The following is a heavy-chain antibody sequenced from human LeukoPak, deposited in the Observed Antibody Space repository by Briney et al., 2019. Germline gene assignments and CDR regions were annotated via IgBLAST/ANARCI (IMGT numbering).Heavy chain of an antibody. Sequence: GASVKVSCKASGYTFTSSDINWVRQATGQGLEWMGFMSPSSGNTGHAQKFQGRVTMTRDTSTSTVYMELSSLRSEDTAVYYCARDDNLAKNTMIQGYWGQGTLVTVSS. V-gene: IGHV1-8*01. CDR2: MSPSSGNT. J-gene: IGHJ4*02. CDR3: ARDDNLAKNTMIQGY. D-gene: IGHD3-22*01. CDR1: GYTFTSSD.